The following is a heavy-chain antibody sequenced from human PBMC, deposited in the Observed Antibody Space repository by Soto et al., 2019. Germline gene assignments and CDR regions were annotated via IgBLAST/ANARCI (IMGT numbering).Heavy chain of an antibody. CDR2: ISTTGNTM. J-gene: IGHJ4*02. V-gene: IGHV3-48*01. Sequence: GGSLRLSCAASGFTFSTYSMNWVRQAPGKGLEWVSYISTTGNTMYYADSVKGRFTISRDNAQNSLYLQMNSLRAEDTAVYFCARYCTSSSCKFDYWGQGTLVTVSS. CDR3: ARYCTSSSCKFDY. CDR1: GFTFSTYS. D-gene: IGHD2-2*01.